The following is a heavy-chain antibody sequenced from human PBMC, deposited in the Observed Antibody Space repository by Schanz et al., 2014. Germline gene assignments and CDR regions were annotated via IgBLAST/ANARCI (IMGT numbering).Heavy chain of an antibody. V-gene: IGHV3-30*04. Sequence: QVQLVESGGGVVQPGTSLRLSCAASGFTFRGHAMHWVRQAPGQGLEKVAVTSTDGTKTYYAASVKGRFIIPRDNSKNTLYLQMNSLRAEDTAVYYCAKIRYDSSGYYLPYYGMDVWGQGTTVIVSS. CDR3: AKIRYDSSGYYLPYYGMDV. J-gene: IGHJ6*02. D-gene: IGHD3-22*01. CDR1: GFTFRGHA. CDR2: TSTDGTKT.